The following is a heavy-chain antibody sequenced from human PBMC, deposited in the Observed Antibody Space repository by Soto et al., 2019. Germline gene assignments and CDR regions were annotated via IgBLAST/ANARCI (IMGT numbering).Heavy chain of an antibody. CDR3: AKDGKGGISSSWYSAYYYYYMDV. J-gene: IGHJ6*03. V-gene: IGHV1-69*13. D-gene: IGHD6-13*01. CDR1: GGTFSSYA. Sequence: GAPVEVSFQASGGTFSSYAISWVRQAPGQGHEWMRGFIPIFGTANYAQKFLGRVMITADESTSTAYMELNSLRAEDTALYYCAKDGKGGISSSWYSAYYYYYMDVWGKGTTVTVSS. CDR2: FIPIFGTA.